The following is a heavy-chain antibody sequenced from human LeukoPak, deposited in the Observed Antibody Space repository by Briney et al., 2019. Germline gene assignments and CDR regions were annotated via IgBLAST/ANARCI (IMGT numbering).Heavy chain of an antibody. V-gene: IGHV1-46*01. CDR2: INPSGGST. J-gene: IGHJ4*02. D-gene: IGHD3-22*01. CDR1: GYTFTSYY. Sequence: ASVKVSCKASGYTFTSYYMHWVRQAPGQGLEWMGIINPSGGSTSYAQKFQGRVTMTRDTSTSTAYMELRSLRSDDTAVYYCARDGHRMYYYESSVYRFDYWGQGTLVTVSS. CDR3: ARDGHRMYYYESSVYRFDY.